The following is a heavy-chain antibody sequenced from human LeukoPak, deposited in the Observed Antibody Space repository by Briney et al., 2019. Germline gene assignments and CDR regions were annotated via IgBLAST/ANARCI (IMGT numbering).Heavy chain of an antibody. CDR1: GFTSSSYA. V-gene: IGHV3-30*01. Sequence: PGRSLRLSCAASGFTSSSYAMHWVRQAPGKGQEWVAVISYDGSNKYYADSVKGRFTISIDNSKNTLYLQMNSLRAEDTAVYSCAIDQNTGIVGATDYWGQGTLVTVSS. CDR3: AIDQNTGIVGATDY. CDR2: ISYDGSNK. D-gene: IGHD1-26*01. J-gene: IGHJ4*02.